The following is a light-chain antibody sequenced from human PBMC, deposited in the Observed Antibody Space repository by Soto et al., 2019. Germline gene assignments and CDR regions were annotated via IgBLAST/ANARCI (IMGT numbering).Light chain of an antibody. V-gene: IGKV1-5*01. CDR3: QQYNSYWT. J-gene: IGKJ1*01. CDR1: QSISSG. CDR2: DAS. Sequence: IQMTQSPSTLPASLGTRLTITFRASQSISSGLDWYQQKPGKAPKLLIYDASSLESGVPSRFSGGGSGTEFTLTSSSLQPDDFATYYCQQYNSYWTFGQGTKVDI.